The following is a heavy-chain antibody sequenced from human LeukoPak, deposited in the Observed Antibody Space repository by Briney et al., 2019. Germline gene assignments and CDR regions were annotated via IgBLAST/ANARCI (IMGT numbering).Heavy chain of an antibody. V-gene: IGHV1-8*01. CDR2: MNPNSGNT. D-gene: IGHD3-10*01. CDR3: ARGQTLLWFGELEDY. Sequence: ASVKVSCKASGDTFTSYDINWVRQATGQGLEWTGWMNPNSGNTGYAQKFQGRVTMTRNTSISTAYMELSSLRSEDTAVYYCARGQTLLWFGELEDYWGQGTLVTVSS. CDR1: GDTFTSYD. J-gene: IGHJ4*02.